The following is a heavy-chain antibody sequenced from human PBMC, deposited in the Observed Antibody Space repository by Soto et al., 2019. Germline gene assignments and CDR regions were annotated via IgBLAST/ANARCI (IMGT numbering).Heavy chain of an antibody. D-gene: IGHD2-2*01. V-gene: IGHV4-30-2*01. Sequence: SETLSLTCAVSGGSISSGGYSWSWIRQPPGKGLEWIGYIYHSGSTYYNPSLKSRDTISVDRSKNQFSLKLSSVTAADTAVYYCARGEDCSSTSCPNWFDPWGQGTLVTVSS. CDR3: ARGEDCSSTSCPNWFDP. CDR1: GGSISSGGYS. J-gene: IGHJ5*02. CDR2: IYHSGST.